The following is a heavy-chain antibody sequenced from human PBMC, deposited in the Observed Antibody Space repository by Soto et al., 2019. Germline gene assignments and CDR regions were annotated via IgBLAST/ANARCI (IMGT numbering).Heavy chain of an antibody. V-gene: IGHV3-23*01. CDR2: ISGSSGTT. D-gene: IGHD4-17*01. Sequence: PGGSLRLSCAASGFTFSIYAMTLVRQSPGKGLEWVSTISGSSGTTSYADSVRGRFTISRDNSKNSLYLQMNSLRAEDTAVYYCAKDAYGWYFDLWGRGTLVTVSS. CDR1: GFTFSIYA. CDR3: AKDAYGWYFDL. J-gene: IGHJ2*01.